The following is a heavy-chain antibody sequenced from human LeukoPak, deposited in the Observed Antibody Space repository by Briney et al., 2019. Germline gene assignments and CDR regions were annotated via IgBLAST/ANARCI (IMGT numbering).Heavy chain of an antibody. D-gene: IGHD2-2*01. CDR3: ARESMPQDYFDY. V-gene: IGHV3-33*01. CDR1: GFTFSSYG. J-gene: IGHJ4*02. CDR2: IWYDGSNK. Sequence: GRSLRLSCAASGFTFSSYGMHWVRQAPGKGLEWVAVIWYDGSNKYYADSVKGRFTISRDNSKNTLYLQMNSLRAEDTAVYYCARESMPQDYFDYWGQGTLVTVSS.